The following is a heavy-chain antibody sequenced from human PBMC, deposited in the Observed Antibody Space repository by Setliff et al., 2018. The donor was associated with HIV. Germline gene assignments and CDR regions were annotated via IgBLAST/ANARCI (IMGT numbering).Heavy chain of an antibody. J-gene: IGHJ5*01. CDR2: INAANGHA. D-gene: IGHD3-10*01. V-gene: IGHV1-3*01. CDR3: ARTDYDSGKSVLDS. CDR1: GFTFSKSA. Sequence: ASVKVSCKASGFTFSKSAIHWVRQAPGQRLELMAWINAANGHAKYSQKFQGRVTITRGTSATIAYMELSSLTSEDTALYFCARTDYDSGKSVLDSWGQGTLVTVS.